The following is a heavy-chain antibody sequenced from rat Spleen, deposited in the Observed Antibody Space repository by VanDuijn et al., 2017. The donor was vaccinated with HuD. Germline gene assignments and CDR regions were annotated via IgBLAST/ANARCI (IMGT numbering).Heavy chain of an antibody. CDR2: IFYDGNRA. CDR1: GFSFSDYN. D-gene: IGHD1-11*01. J-gene: IGHJ2*01. CDR3: ARPLTDLDC. V-gene: IGHV5S10*01. Sequence: EVQLVESGGGLVQPGGSLILSCAASGFSFSDYNMAWVRQAPKKGLEWVATIFYDGNRAYYRDSVKGRFTVSRDNAKSILSLQMDSLKSEDTATYYCARPLTDLDCWGQGVMVTVSS.